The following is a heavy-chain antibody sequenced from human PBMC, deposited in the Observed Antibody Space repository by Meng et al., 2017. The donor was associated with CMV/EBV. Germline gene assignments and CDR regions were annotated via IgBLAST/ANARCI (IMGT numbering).Heavy chain of an antibody. J-gene: IGHJ6*02. D-gene: IGHD4-17*01. Sequence: GESLKISCAASGFTFSSYSMNWVRQAPGKGLEWVSSISSSSSYIYYADSVKGRFTISRDNAKNSLYLQMNSLRAEDTAVYYCATVRGMDVWGQGTTVTASS. CDR2: ISSSSSYI. CDR3: ATVRGMDV. V-gene: IGHV3-21*01. CDR1: GFTFSSYS.